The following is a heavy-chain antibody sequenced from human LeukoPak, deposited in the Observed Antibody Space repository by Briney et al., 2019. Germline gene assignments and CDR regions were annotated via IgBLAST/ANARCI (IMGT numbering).Heavy chain of an antibody. CDR2: ISAYNGNT. CDR3: ARAPKGMVAAAGTGDYYYGMDV. J-gene: IGHJ6*02. CDR1: GYTFTSYG. D-gene: IGHD6-13*01. V-gene: IGHV1-18*01. Sequence: ASVKVSCKASGYTFTSYGISWVRQAPGQGLERMGWISAYNGNTNYAQKLQGRVTMTTDTSTSTAYMELRSLRSDDTAVYYCARAPKGMVAAAGTGDYYYGMDVWGQGTTVTVSS.